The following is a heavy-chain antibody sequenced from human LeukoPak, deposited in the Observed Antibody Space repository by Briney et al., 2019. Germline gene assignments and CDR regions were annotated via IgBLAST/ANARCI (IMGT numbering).Heavy chain of an antibody. J-gene: IGHJ4*02. D-gene: IGHD3-3*01. CDR1: GFTFDDYA. Sequence: GRSLRLSCAASGFTFDDYAMHWVRQAPGKGLEWVSGISWNSVSIDYADSVKGRFTISRDNAKNSLYLQMNSLRAEDTAVYYCARASGYQDYWGQGTLVTVSS. V-gene: IGHV3-9*01. CDR3: ARASGYQDY. CDR2: ISWNSVSI.